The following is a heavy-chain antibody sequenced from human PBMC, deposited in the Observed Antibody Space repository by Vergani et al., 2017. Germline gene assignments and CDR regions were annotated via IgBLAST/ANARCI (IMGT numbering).Heavy chain of an antibody. Sequence: EVQLLESVGGLVQPGGSLRLSCAASGFTFSSYAMSWVRQAPGKGLEWVSAISGSGGSTYYADSVKGRFTISRDNSKDTLYLQMNSLRAEDTAVYYCASGGYCSSTSCYMRDFDYWGQGTLVTVSS. D-gene: IGHD2-2*02. CDR2: ISGSGGST. V-gene: IGHV3-23*01. CDR3: ASGGYCSSTSCYMRDFDY. CDR1: GFTFSSYA. J-gene: IGHJ4*02.